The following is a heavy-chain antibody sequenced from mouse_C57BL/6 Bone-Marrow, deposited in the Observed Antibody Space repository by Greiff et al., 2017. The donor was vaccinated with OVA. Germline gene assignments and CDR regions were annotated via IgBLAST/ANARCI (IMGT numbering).Heavy chain of an antibody. CDR3: ARSYYGIYWYFDV. CDR2: IFPGSGST. Sequence: QVQLKQSGPELVKPGASVKISCKASGYTFTDYYINWVKQRPGQGLEWIGWIFPGSGSTYYNEKFKGKATLTVDKSSSTAYMLLSSLTSEDSAVYFCARSYYGIYWYFDVWGTGTTVTVSS. D-gene: IGHD1-1*01. V-gene: IGHV1-75*01. J-gene: IGHJ1*03. CDR1: GYTFTDYY.